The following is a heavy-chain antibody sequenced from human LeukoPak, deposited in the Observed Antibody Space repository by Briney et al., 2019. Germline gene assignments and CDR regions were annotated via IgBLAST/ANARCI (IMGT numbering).Heavy chain of an antibody. V-gene: IGHV3-23*01. D-gene: IGHD3-9*01. CDR3: AKDTPTYYDILTGYPGGYFDY. Sequence: GGSLRLSCAASGFTFSSYAMSWVRQAPGKGLEWVSAISGSGGSTYYADSVKGRFTISRDNSKNTLYLQMNSLRAEDTAVYYCAKDTPTYYDILTGYPGGYFDYWGQGTLVTVSS. CDR2: ISGSGGST. J-gene: IGHJ4*02. CDR1: GFTFSSYA.